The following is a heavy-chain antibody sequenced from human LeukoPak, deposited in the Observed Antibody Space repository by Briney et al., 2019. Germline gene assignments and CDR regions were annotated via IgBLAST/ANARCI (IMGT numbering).Heavy chain of an antibody. Sequence: GGSLRLSCAASGFTVSSNYMSWVRQAPGKGLEWVSVIYSGGSTYYADSVKGRFTVSRDNSKNTLYLQMNSLRAEDTAVYYCARAPGSSWPPSLDYWGQGTLVTVSS. V-gene: IGHV3-53*01. CDR3: ARAPGSSWPPSLDY. J-gene: IGHJ4*02. CDR2: IYSGGST. CDR1: GFTVSSNY. D-gene: IGHD6-13*01.